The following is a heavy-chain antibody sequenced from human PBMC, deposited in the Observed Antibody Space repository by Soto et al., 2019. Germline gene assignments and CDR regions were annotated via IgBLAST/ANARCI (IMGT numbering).Heavy chain of an antibody. V-gene: IGHV4-39*01. CDR2: IYYSGST. CDR3: ARRPYGSRYNWFDP. D-gene: IGHD3-10*01. Sequence: QLQLQESGPGLVKPSETLSLTCTVSGGSISSSSYYWGWIRQPPGKGLEWIGSIYYSGSTYYNPSLKSRVTISVDTSKNQFSLKLSSVTAADTAVYYCARRPYGSRYNWFDPWGQGTLVTVSS. J-gene: IGHJ5*02. CDR1: GGSISSSSYY.